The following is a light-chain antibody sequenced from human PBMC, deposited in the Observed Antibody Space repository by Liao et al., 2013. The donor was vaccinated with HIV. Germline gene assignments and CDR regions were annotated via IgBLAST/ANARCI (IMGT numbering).Light chain of an antibody. Sequence: SYELTQPPSVSVAPGKTARITCGGNNIGSRSVHWYQQKPGQAPVLVIYYDSDRPSGIPERFSGSNSGNTATLTISRVEAGDEADYYCQMWDTSTDHHVFGGGTQLTV. CDR2: YDS. J-gene: IGLJ2*01. V-gene: IGLV3-21*04. CDR3: QMWDTSTDHHV. CDR1: NIGSRS.